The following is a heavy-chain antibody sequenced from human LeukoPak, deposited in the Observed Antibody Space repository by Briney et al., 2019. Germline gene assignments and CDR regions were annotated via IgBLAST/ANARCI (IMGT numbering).Heavy chain of an antibody. D-gene: IGHD6-13*01. Sequence: PSETLSLTCAVSGGSISSGGYSWSWIRQPPGKGLEWIGYIYHSGSTYYNPSLKSRVTISVDRSKNQFSLKLSSVTAADTAVYYCARASLAAAGTVTGNGSYWGQGTLVTVSS. CDR3: ARASLAAAGTVTGNGSY. CDR1: GGSISSGGYS. CDR2: IYHSGST. V-gene: IGHV4-30-2*01. J-gene: IGHJ4*02.